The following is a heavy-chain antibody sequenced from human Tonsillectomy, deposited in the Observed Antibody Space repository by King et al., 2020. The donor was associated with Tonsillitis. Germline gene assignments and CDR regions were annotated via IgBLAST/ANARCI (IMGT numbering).Heavy chain of an antibody. CDR2: IYAGDSDT. Sequence: QLVQSGAEVKKPGESLKISCKGSGYSFTSYWIGWVRQMPGKGLEWMGIIYAGDSDTRYSPSFQGQVTISADKSISTAYLQWSSLKASDTAMYYCARVLSGYDVLVGEKYYYYMDVWGKGTTVTVSS. CDR3: ARVLSGYDVLVGEKYYYYMDV. CDR1: GYSFTSYW. D-gene: IGHD3-9*01. V-gene: IGHV5-51*01. J-gene: IGHJ6*03.